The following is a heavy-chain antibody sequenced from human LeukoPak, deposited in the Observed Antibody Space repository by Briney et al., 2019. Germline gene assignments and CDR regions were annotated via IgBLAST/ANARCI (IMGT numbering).Heavy chain of an antibody. J-gene: IGHJ4*02. CDR2: ICGRGDNT. Sequence: PGGSLRLSCAASGFXFSTYAMSWVRQAPGKGLEWVSAICGRGDNTYYADTVKGRFTISRDNSKNTLYLQMNSLRAEGTALYFCAKEISAYSGADAFDYWGQGTLVTVSS. CDR3: AKEISAYSGADAFDY. V-gene: IGHV3-23*01. D-gene: IGHD3-16*01. CDR1: GFXFSTYA.